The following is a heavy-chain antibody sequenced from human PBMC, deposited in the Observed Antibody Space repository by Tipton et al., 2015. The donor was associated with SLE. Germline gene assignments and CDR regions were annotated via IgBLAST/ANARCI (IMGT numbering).Heavy chain of an antibody. V-gene: IGHV4-39*07. CDR3: ARLLGISPPLYHYLDL. CDR2: IDYNGTTT. Sequence: TLSLTCTVSGGSVSSSSKYWAWIRQPPGKGLEWIGSIDYNGTTTYYNSFLKSRVTMSVDTSKNQFSLNLTSVTSADTAVYYCARLLGISPPLYHYLDLWGLGTLVTVSS. J-gene: IGHJ2*01. D-gene: IGHD7-27*01. CDR1: GGSVSSSSKY.